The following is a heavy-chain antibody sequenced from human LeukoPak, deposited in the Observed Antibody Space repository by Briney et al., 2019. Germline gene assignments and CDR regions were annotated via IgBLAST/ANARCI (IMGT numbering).Heavy chain of an antibody. CDR2: FDPEDGET. J-gene: IGHJ3*02. CDR1: GYTLTELS. V-gene: IGHV1-24*01. D-gene: IGHD4-17*01. Sequence: ASVKVSCKVSGYTLTELSMHWVRQAPGKGLEWMGGFDPEDGETIYAQKFQGRVTMTEDTSTDTAYMELSSLRSEDTAVYYCATDDYGDCVDAFDIWGQGTMVTVSS. CDR3: ATDDYGDCVDAFDI.